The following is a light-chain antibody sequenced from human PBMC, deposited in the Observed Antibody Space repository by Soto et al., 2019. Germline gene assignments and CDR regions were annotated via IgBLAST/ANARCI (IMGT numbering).Light chain of an antibody. Sequence: QSFLTQPPSVSRAPGQRFTISCTGSSSNIGAGYDVHWYQQLPGTAPKLLIYDNTNRPSGVPDRFSGSKSGTSASLAITGLQAEDETDYYCQSYDSSLSGYVFGTGTKVTVL. CDR2: DNT. CDR3: QSYDSSLSGYV. J-gene: IGLJ1*01. CDR1: SSNIGAGYD. V-gene: IGLV1-40*01.